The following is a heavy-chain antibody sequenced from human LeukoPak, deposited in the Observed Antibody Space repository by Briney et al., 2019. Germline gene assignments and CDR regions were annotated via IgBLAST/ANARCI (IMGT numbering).Heavy chain of an antibody. V-gene: IGHV3-74*01. CDR2: INSDGSRT. CDR3: TTTRLADAFYFDY. CDR1: GSTIGSYW. D-gene: IGHD6-13*01. J-gene: IGHJ4*02. Sequence: GGSLRLSCGVSGSTIGSYWMHWVRQAPGKGLVWVSRINSDGSRTTYADAVKGRFTVSRDNAKKTLYLQMNSLRAEDTAVYYCTTTRLADAFYFDYWGQGTLVTVSS.